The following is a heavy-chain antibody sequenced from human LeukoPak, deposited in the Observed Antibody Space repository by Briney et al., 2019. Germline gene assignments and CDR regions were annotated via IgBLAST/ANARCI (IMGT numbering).Heavy chain of an antibody. Sequence: GGSLRLSCAASGFTFDTYAMSWVRQAPGKGLEWVSAISGSGGSTYYADSVKGRFTISRDNSKNTLYLQMNSLRAEDTAVYYCAKILRAVAGTGTDYWGQGTLVTVSS. CDR2: ISGSGGST. J-gene: IGHJ4*02. V-gene: IGHV3-23*01. CDR3: AKILRAVAGTGTDY. CDR1: GFTFDTYA. D-gene: IGHD6-19*01.